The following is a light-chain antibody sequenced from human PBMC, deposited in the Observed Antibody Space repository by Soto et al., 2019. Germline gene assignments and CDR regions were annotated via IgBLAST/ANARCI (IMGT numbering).Light chain of an antibody. J-gene: IGLJ1*01. Sequence: QSALTQPASVSGPPGQSITISCTGTSSDVGGYNYVSWYQQHPGKAPKLMIYEVSNRPSGVSNRFSGSKSGNTASLTISGLQAEDEADYYCSSYTSSSTLYVFGTGTKGTVL. CDR2: EVS. V-gene: IGLV2-14*01. CDR1: SSDVGGYNY. CDR3: SSYTSSSTLYV.